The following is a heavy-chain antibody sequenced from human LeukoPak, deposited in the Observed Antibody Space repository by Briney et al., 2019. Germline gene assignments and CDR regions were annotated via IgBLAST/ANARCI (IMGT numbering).Heavy chain of an antibody. J-gene: IGHJ2*01. D-gene: IGHD4-17*01. CDR3: TRGGPKTVTTSWYFDL. CDR2: ISFDGSNK. V-gene: IGHV3-30-3*01. CDR1: GFTFRSYA. Sequence: PGGSLRLSCAATGFTFRSYAMPWVRQAPGKGLEWVTVISFDGSNKNFADSVKGRFTLSRDNSKNTLYLQMNRLRPEDTAVYSCTRGGPKTVTTSWYFDLWGRGTLVTVSS.